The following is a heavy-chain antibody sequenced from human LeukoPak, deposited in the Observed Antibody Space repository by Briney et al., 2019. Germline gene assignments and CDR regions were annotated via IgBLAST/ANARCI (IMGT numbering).Heavy chain of an antibody. CDR2: IRYDGSNK. CDR1: GFTFSSYG. D-gene: IGHD3-10*01. V-gene: IGHV3-30*02. J-gene: IGHJ5*02. Sequence: GGSLRLSCAASGFTFSSYGMHWVRQAPGKGLEWVAFIRYDGSNKYYADSVKGRFTISRDNSKNTLYLQMNSLRAEDKAVYYCATTGLYGSGSYHWFDPWGQGTLVTVSS. CDR3: ATTGLYGSGSYHWFDP.